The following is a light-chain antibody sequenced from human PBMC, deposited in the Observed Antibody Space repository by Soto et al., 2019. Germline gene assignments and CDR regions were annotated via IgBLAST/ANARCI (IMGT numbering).Light chain of an antibody. V-gene: IGKV3-15*01. CDR1: QSVSSK. CDR2: GAF. J-gene: IGKJ5*01. Sequence: EIGMTQYPATLSGSPGERATLSCGASQSVSSKLAWYQQKPGQAPRLLIYGAFTRATGVPARFSGAGSATEFTLTISSLKSEDFAVYYCQQYGSSHTITFGHGTRLEIK. CDR3: QQYGSSHTIT.